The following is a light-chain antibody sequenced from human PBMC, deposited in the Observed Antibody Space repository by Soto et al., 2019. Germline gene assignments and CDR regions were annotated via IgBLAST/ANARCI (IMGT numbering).Light chain of an antibody. CDR3: AAWDDSLRAVV. V-gene: IGLV1-44*01. CDR2: RNH. CDR1: GSNIGTYA. J-gene: IGLJ2*01. Sequence: QSVLTQSPSASATPGQRVTISCSGSGSNIGTYAVNWYQQLPGTAPTLPIFRNHQRPSGVPDRFSGSKSGTSASLAISGPQSEDEADYYCAAWDDSLRAVVFGGGTKLTVL.